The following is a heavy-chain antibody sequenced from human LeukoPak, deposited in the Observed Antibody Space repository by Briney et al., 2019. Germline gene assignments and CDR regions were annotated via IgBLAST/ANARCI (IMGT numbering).Heavy chain of an antibody. V-gene: IGHV3-23*01. J-gene: IGHJ4*02. CDR1: GFTFSNYA. CDR3: AKESYYDGTSYFDC. D-gene: IGHD3-22*01. CDR2: ISGSVNTT. Sequence: GGSLRLSCAASGFTFSNYAMSWVRQAPGKGLEWVSGISGSVNTTYYADSVKGRFTISRDNSKNTLFLQMNSLTVDDTAFYYCAKESYYDGTSYFDCWGQGTLVTVSS.